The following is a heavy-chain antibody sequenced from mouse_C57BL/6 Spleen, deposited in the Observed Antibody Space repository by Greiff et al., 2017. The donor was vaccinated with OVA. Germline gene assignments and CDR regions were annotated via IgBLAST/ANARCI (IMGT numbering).Heavy chain of an antibody. Sequence: VQLQQSGPGLVQPSQSLSITCTVSGFSLTSYGVHWVRQSPGKGLEWLGVIWRGGSTDYNAAFMSRLSITKDNSKSQVFFKMNSLQADDTAIYYCAKNSYGSSYAYAMDYWGQGTSVTVSS. V-gene: IGHV2-5*01. CDR3: AKNSYGSSYAYAMDY. CDR1: GFSLTSYG. J-gene: IGHJ4*01. D-gene: IGHD1-1*01. CDR2: IWRGGST.